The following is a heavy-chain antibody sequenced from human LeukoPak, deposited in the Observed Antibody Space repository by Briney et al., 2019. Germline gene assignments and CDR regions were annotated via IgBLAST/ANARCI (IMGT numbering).Heavy chain of an antibody. CDR3: ARRSLEWLFNNWFDP. J-gene: IGHJ5*02. Sequence: SSETLSLTCTVSGGSISSSSYYWGWLRQPPGKGLEWVGSIYYSGSTYYNPSLKSRVTISVDTSKNQFSLKLSSVTAADTAVYYCARRSLEWLFNNWFDPWGQGTLVTVSS. V-gene: IGHV4-39*01. CDR2: IYYSGST. D-gene: IGHD3-3*01. CDR1: GGSISSSSYY.